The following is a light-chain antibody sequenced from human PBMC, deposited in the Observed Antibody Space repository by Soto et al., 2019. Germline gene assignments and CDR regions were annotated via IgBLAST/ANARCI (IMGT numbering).Light chain of an antibody. Sequence: EIMMTQSPATLSVSPGERATLSCRASQSVRSNLAWYQQKPGQAPRVLIYGASNRATGIPDRFSGSGSGTDFTLTISRLEPEDFAVYYCQQYGSSGTFGQGTKVDI. CDR3: QQYGSSGT. V-gene: IGKV3-20*01. CDR2: GAS. CDR1: QSVRSN. J-gene: IGKJ1*01.